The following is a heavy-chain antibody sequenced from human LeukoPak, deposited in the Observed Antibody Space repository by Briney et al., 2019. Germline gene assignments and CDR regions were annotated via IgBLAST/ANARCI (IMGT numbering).Heavy chain of an antibody. J-gene: IGHJ4*02. D-gene: IGHD1-26*01. CDR1: GYHFTSYW. V-gene: IGHV5-51*01. CDR2: IYPGDSDT. Sequence: GGALQISCKGSGYHFTSYWIGWVRQVPGKGLEGMGIIYPGDSDTRDSPSFQPHVPISADKSISTAYLQWSSLKPSDTAMYYCARHVGATTLDYWGQGTLVTVSS. CDR3: ARHVGATTLDY.